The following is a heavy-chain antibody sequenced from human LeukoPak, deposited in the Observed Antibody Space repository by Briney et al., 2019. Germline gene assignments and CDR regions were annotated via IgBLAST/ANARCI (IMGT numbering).Heavy chain of an antibody. V-gene: IGHV1-24*01. CDR3: ATGMTTVTTNAFDI. CDR1: GFTFSSYE. Sequence: GGSLRLSCAASGFTFSSYEMNWVRQAPGKGLEWMGGFDPEDGETIYAQKFQGRVTMTEDTSTDTAYMELSSLRSEDTAVYYCATGMTTVTTNAFDIWGQGTMVTVSS. D-gene: IGHD4-17*01. CDR2: FDPEDGET. J-gene: IGHJ3*02.